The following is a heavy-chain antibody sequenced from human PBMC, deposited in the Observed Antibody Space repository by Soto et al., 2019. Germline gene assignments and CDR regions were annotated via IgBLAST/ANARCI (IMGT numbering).Heavy chain of an antibody. CDR1: GYTFTSYD. CDR2: MNPNSGNT. CDR3: ARRVLRFLEWLPRAFDY. J-gene: IGHJ4*02. V-gene: IGHV1-8*01. Sequence: QVQLVPSGAEVKKPGASVKVSCKASGYTFTSYDINWVRQATGQGLEWMGWMNPNSGNTGYAQKFQGRVTMTRNTSISTAYMELSSLRSEDTAVYYCARRVLRFLEWLPRAFDYWGQGTLVTVSS. D-gene: IGHD3-3*01.